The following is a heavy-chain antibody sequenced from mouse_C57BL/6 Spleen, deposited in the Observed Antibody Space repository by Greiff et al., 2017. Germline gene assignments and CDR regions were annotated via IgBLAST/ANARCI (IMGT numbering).Heavy chain of an antibody. D-gene: IGHD1-1*01. CDR1: GYTFTDYE. Sequence: QVQLQQSGAELVRPGPSVTLSCKSSGYTFTDYEMHWVKQTPVHGLEWIGAIDPETGGTAYNQKFKGKAILTADKSSSTAYMELRSLASEDSAVYYCTRGLLGGYWGQGTTLTVSS. CDR2: IDPETGGT. CDR3: TRGLLGGY. J-gene: IGHJ2*01. V-gene: IGHV1-15*01.